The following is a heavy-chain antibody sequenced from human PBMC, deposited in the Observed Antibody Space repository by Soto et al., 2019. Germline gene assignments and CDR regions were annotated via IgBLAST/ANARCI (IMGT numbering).Heavy chain of an antibody. CDR3: ARESDIVATTPYYYYGMDV. D-gene: IGHD5-12*01. CDR2: IVVGSGNT. J-gene: IGHJ6*02. CDR1: GFTFTSSA. Sequence: SVKVSCKASGFTFTSSAVQWVRQARGQRLEWIGWIVVGSGNTNYAQKFQERVTITRDMSTSTAYMELSSLRSEDTAVYYCARESDIVATTPYYYYGMDVWGQGTTVTVS. V-gene: IGHV1-58*01.